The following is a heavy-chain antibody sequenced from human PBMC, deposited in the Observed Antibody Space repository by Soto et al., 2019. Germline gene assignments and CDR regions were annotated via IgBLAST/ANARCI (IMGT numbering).Heavy chain of an antibody. CDR3: ARDYYGSGSYYPWFDP. CDR1: GYTFTSYG. CDR2: ISAYNGNT. J-gene: IGHJ5*02. V-gene: IGHV1-18*04. D-gene: IGHD3-10*01. Sequence: ASVKVSCKASGYTFTSYGISWVRQAPGQGLEWMGWISAYNGNTNYAQKLQGRVTMTTDTSTSTAYMELRGLRSDDTAVYYCARDYYGSGSYYPWFDPWGQGTLVTVSS.